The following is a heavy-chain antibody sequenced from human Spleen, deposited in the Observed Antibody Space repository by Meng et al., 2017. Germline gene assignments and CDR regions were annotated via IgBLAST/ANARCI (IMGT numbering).Heavy chain of an antibody. D-gene: IGHD5-18*01. CDR1: GYTFTGYY. CDR3: ARAYVDAALVSDAFDV. Sequence: SVKVSCKASGYTFTGYYMDWVRQAPGQGLEWMGGIIPFLGRTNYAQNFQGRVTISADKSTSTAYMDLSSLRSEDTAVYYCARAYVDAALVSDAFDVWGQGTMVTVSS. J-gene: IGHJ3*01. CDR2: IIPFLGRT. V-gene: IGHV1-69*10.